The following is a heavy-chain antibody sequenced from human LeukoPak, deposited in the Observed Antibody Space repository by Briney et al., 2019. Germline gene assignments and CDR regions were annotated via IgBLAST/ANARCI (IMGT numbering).Heavy chain of an antibody. CDR2: INTSGGST. J-gene: IGHJ5*02. D-gene: IGHD4/OR15-4a*01. CDR3: ARDPLGQYPNYIGWFDP. V-gene: IGHV1-46*01. Sequence: GASVKVSCKASGYTFTSYYMHWVRQAPGQGLEWMGIINTSGGSTSYAQKFQGRVTMTRDMSTSTVYMELSSLRSEDTAVYYCARDPLGQYPNYIGWFDPWGQGTLVTVSS. CDR1: GYTFTSYY.